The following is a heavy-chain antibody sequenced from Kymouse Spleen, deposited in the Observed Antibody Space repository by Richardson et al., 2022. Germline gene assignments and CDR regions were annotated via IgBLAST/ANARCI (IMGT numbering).Heavy chain of an antibody. V-gene: IGHV1-3*01. J-gene: IGHJ6*02. CDR3: ARDGITMVRGVIPYYYYGMDV. D-gene: IGHD3-10*01. Sequence: QVQLVQSGAEVKKPGASVKVSCKASGYTFTSYAMHWVRQAPGQRLEWMGWINAGNGNTKYSQKFQGRVTITRDTSASTAYMELSSLRSEDTAVYYCARDGITMVRGVIPYYYYGMDVWGQGTTVTVSS. CDR2: INAGNGNT. CDR1: GYTFTSYA.